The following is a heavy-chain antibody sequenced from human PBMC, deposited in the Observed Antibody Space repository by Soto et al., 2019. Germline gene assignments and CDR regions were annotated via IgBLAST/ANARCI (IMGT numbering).Heavy chain of an antibody. J-gene: IGHJ4*02. Sequence: PGWCLGLGCVACGVTVWDYVMNGSRKAPGKGLEWVSLITGNSEYKYYAGSVKGRFTVSRDNAKNSLYLQMNSLTVEDTAVYYCARSGELLQTFDSWGQGTLVTVSS. CDR2: ITGNSEYK. CDR1: GVTVWDYV. D-gene: IGHD1-26*01. V-gene: IGHV3-21*06. CDR3: ARSGELLQTFDS.